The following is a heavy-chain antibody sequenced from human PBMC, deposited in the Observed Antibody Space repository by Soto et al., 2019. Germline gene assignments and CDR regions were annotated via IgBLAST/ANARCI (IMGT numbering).Heavy chain of an antibody. V-gene: IGHV4-61*01. J-gene: IGHJ6*02. CDR1: GEAVGSGQSY. CDR3: ARGRADSAGISFGRRMDV. Sequence: QVQLQESGPGLVKASETLSLLWVVSGEAVGSGQSYWNWVRQAPGKVLEWIGQISVIGAMKNSASLNSRVTMSFDPSKNPITLTLPSVNAADSAAYFCARGRADSAGISFGRRMDVGGQGTTVTVAS. CDR2: ISVIGAM. D-gene: IGHD1-26*01.